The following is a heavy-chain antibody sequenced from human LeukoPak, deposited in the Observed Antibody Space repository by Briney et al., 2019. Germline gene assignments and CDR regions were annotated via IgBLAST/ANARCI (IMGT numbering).Heavy chain of an antibody. CDR1: GGSISSYY. D-gene: IGHD2-21*01. CDR2: IYSSGNT. J-gene: IGHJ4*02. CDR3: ARLQGDSTAIFDY. Sequence: PSETLSLTCTVSGGSISSYYWSWIRQPAGKRLEWIGRIYSSGNTAYNPSLKSRVTMSVDTSKNQFSLRLRSMTAADTAVYYCARLQGDSTAIFDYWGQGTLVSVSS. V-gene: IGHV4-4*07.